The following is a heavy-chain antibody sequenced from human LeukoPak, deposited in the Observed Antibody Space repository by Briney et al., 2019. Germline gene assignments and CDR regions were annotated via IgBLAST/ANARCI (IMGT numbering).Heavy chain of an antibody. CDR2: IYSGGST. CDR1: GFTFSSYW. D-gene: IGHD6-19*01. J-gene: IGHJ4*02. V-gene: IGHV3-66*04. Sequence: PGRSLRLSCAASGFTFSSYWMSWVRQAPGKGLEWVSVIYSGGSTYYADSVKGRFTISRDNSKNTLYLQMNSLRAEDTAVYYCARHTAQMKWLAFDYWGQGTLVTVSS. CDR3: ARHTAQMKWLAFDY.